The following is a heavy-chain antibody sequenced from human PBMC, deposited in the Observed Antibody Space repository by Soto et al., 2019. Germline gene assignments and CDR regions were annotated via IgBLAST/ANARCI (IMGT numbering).Heavy chain of an antibody. CDR3: VKVPYYYYGMDV. Sequence: LRLSCAASGFTFSSYAMSWVRQAPGKGLEWVSAISGSGGSTYYADSVKGRFTISRDNSKNTLYLQMNSLRAEDTAVYYCVKVPYYYYGMDVWGQGTTVTVSS. J-gene: IGHJ6*02. CDR2: ISGSGGST. CDR1: GFTFSSYA. V-gene: IGHV3-23*01.